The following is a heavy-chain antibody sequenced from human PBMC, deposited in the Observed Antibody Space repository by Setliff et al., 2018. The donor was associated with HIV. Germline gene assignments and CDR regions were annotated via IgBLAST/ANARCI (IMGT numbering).Heavy chain of an antibody. CDR2: IYPGDSDT. Sequence: GESLKISCKTPGYDFATYWIGWVRQMPGKGLEWMGVIYPGDSDTTYSPSFQGQVTISADESTDTAYLQWSSLKASDTAMYYCARRPSGYFAFDIWGQGTMVTVSS. CDR3: ARRPSGYFAFDI. CDR1: GYDFATYW. J-gene: IGHJ3*02. V-gene: IGHV5-51*01. D-gene: IGHD3-22*01.